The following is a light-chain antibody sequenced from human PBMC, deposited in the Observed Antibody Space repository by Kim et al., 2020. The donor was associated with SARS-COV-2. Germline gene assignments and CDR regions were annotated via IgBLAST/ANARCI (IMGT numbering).Light chain of an antibody. CDR1: QSVSTN. Sequence: SPGERATLSCRASQSVSTNYLAWYQQKPGQAPRLLIYGASTRATGIPARFSGSGSGTEFTLTISSLQSEDFAVYYCQQYNNWPWTFGQGTKVDIK. J-gene: IGKJ1*01. CDR3: QQYNNWPWT. CDR2: GAS. V-gene: IGKV3-15*01.